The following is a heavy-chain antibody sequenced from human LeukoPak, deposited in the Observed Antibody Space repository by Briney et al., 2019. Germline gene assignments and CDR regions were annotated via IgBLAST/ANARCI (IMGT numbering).Heavy chain of an antibody. D-gene: IGHD6-19*01. V-gene: IGHV4-34*01. Sequence: SETLSLXCAVYGGSFSGYYWSWIRRPPGKGLEWIGEINHSGSTNYNPSLKSRVTISVDTSKNQFSLKLSSVTAADTAVYYCAGKSSGWYGDAFDIWGQGTMVTVSS. CDR1: GGSFSGYY. CDR3: AGKSSGWYGDAFDI. CDR2: INHSGST. J-gene: IGHJ3*02.